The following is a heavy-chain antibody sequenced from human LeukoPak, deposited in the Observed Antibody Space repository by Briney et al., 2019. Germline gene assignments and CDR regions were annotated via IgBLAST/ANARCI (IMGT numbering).Heavy chain of an antibody. J-gene: IGHJ6*03. CDR2: IYYSGST. Sequence: SETLSLTCTVSGGSISSYYWSWIRQPPGKGLEWIGYIYYSGSTNYNPSLKSRVTISVDTSKNQFSLKLSSVTAADTAVYYRARGVSVVVVIYYYYYMDVWGKGTTVTVSS. CDR3: ARGVSVVVVIYYYYYMDV. CDR1: GGSISSYY. D-gene: IGHD3-22*01. V-gene: IGHV4-59*01.